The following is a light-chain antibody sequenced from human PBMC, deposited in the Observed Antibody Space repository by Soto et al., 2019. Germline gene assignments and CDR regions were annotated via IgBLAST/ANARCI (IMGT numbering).Light chain of an antibody. J-gene: IGKJ5*01. Sequence: EIVLTQSPATLSLSPGERATLSCRASQSVSSHLAWYQQKPGQPPRLFIYDASNRATGIPARFSGSGSGTDFTLTISSLEPEDFAIYYCQQCNSWPKTFGQGTRLEMK. CDR3: QQCNSWPKT. CDR1: QSVSSH. V-gene: IGKV3-11*01. CDR2: DAS.